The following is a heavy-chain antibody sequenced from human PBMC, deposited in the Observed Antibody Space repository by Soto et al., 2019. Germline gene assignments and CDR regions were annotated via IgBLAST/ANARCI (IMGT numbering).Heavy chain of an antibody. CDR2: IYYSGST. D-gene: IGHD5-12*01. V-gene: IGHV4-31*03. J-gene: IGHJ4*02. CDR1: GGSISSGGYY. CDR3: ARSSRDGYKFGY. Sequence: SETLSLTCTVSGGSISSGGYYWSWIRQHPGKGLEWIGYIYYSGSTYYNPSLKSRVTISVDTSKNQFSLKLSSVTAADTAVYYCARSSRDGYKFGYWGQGTLVTVSS.